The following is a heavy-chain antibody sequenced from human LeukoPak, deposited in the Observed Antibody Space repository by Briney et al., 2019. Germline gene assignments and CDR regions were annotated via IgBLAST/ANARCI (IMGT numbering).Heavy chain of an antibody. Sequence: SETLSLTCTVSGGSISSYYWSWIRQPPGKGLEWIGYIYYSGSTNYNPSLKSRVTISVDTSKNQFSLKLSSVTAADTAVYYCARDLSLAAAGHFDYWGQGTLVTVSS. J-gene: IGHJ4*02. CDR1: GGSISSYY. D-gene: IGHD6-13*01. CDR3: ARDLSLAAAGHFDY. V-gene: IGHV4-59*01. CDR2: IYYSGST.